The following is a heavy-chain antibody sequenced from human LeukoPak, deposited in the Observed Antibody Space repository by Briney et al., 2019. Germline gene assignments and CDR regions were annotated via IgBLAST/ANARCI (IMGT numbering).Heavy chain of an antibody. CDR1: GYTFTGYY. Sequence: ASVKVSCKASGYTFTGYYMHWVRQAPGQGLEWMGWINPNSGDTNYAQKLQGRVTMTTDTSTSTAYMELRSLRSDDTAVYYCARGTYSSSSYYYYMDVWGKGTTVTVSS. CDR2: INPNSGDT. V-gene: IGHV1-2*02. J-gene: IGHJ6*03. D-gene: IGHD6-6*01. CDR3: ARGTYSSSSYYYYMDV.